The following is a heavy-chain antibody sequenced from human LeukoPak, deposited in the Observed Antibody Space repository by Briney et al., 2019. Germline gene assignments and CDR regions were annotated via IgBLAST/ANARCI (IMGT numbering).Heavy chain of an antibody. J-gene: IGHJ6*02. CDR2: IYYSGST. D-gene: IGHD3-16*01. CDR1: GGSISSYY. CDR3: ARDYDYVWGASLRHGGMDV. Sequence: SETLSLTCTVSGGSISSYYWSWLRQPPGKGLEWIGYIYYSGSTYYNPSLKSRVTISADTSKNQFSLKLSSVTAADTAVYYCARDYDYVWGASLRHGGMDVWGQGTTVTVSS. V-gene: IGHV4-59*12.